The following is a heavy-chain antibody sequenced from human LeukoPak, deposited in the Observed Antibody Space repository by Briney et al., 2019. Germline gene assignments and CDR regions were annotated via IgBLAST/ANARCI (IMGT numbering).Heavy chain of an antibody. Sequence: ASVKVSCKASGYTFTSYYMHWVRQAPGQGLEWMGIINPSGGSTSYAQKFQGRVTMTRDTSTSTVSMELSSLRSEDTAVYYCARPHSDGSASYYFDYWGQGTLVTVSS. V-gene: IGHV1-46*01. J-gene: IGHJ4*02. CDR1: GYTFTSYY. D-gene: IGHD3-22*01. CDR3: ARPHSDGSASYYFDY. CDR2: INPSGGST.